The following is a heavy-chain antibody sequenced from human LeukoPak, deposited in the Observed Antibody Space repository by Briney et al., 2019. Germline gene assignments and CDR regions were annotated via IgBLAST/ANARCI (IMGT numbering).Heavy chain of an antibody. CDR3: ARDLAVAGLP. Sequence: GGSLRLSCAASGFTFSNHGMNWVRQAPGKGLEWVSSISSSSSYIYYADSVKGRFTISRDNAKNSLYLQMNSLRAEDTAVYYCARDLAVAGLPWGQGTLVTVSS. V-gene: IGHV3-21*01. CDR1: GFTFSNHG. CDR2: ISSSSSYI. J-gene: IGHJ5*02. D-gene: IGHD6-19*01.